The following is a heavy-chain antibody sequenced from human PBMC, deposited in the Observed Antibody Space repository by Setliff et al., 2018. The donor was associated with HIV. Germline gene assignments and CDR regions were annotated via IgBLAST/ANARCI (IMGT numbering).Heavy chain of an antibody. D-gene: IGHD1-26*01. CDR1: AASIRNSY. CDR3: AGSMGATKGSWFEP. Sequence: KPSETLSLTCTVSAASIRNSYWTWIRQPAGKGLEWIGRIYPSGTINYNPSLKSRVTMSVDTSKNQFSLRLTSVSAADTALYYCAGSMGATKGSWFEPWGQGTLVTVS. CDR2: IYPSGTI. V-gene: IGHV4-4*07. J-gene: IGHJ5*02.